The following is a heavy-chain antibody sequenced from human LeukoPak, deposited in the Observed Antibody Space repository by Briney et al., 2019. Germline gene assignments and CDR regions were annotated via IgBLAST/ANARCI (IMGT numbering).Heavy chain of an antibody. V-gene: IGHV3-74*01. D-gene: IGHD2-2*01. CDR1: GFTFSSYW. CDR3: AKDWDQLLYYFDY. CDR2: INSDGSST. Sequence: AGGSLRLSCAASGFTFSSYWMHWVRHAPGKGLVWVSRINSDGSSTSYADSVKGRFTISRDNAKNTLYLQMNSLRAEDTAVYYCAKDWDQLLYYFDYWGQGTLVTVSS. J-gene: IGHJ4*02.